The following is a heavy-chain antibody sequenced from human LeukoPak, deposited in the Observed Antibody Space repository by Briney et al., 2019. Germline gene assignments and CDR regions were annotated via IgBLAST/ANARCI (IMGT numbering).Heavy chain of an antibody. D-gene: IGHD6-19*01. CDR3: ANIVSSSGWYDGAFDI. CDR2: ISGSGGST. Sequence: GGSLRLSCAASGFTFSSYGMSWVGQAPGKGLEWVSAISGSGGSTYYADSVKGRFTISRDNSKNTLYLQMNSLRAEDTAVYYCANIVSSSGWYDGAFDIWGQGTMVTVSS. CDR1: GFTFSSYG. J-gene: IGHJ3*02. V-gene: IGHV3-23*01.